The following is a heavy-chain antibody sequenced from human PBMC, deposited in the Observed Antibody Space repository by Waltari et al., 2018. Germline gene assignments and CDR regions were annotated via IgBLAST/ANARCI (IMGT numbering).Heavy chain of an antibody. Sequence: QLQLQESGPGLVKPSGTLSLTCAVSGVSMPNPDFWSWVRQPPGKGLEWIGQIHRSGRTNYNPSFASRVSMSIDTSNNHFSMMVTSATAADTAVYYCARDRGRGLYLDSWGQGTLVTVSP. D-gene: IGHD2-15*01. CDR3: ARDRGRGLYLDS. J-gene: IGHJ4*02. CDR2: IHRSGRT. CDR1: GVSMPNPDF. V-gene: IGHV4-4*02.